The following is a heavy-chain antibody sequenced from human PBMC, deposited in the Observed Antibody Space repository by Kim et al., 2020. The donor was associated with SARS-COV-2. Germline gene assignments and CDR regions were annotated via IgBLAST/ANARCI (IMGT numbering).Heavy chain of an antibody. J-gene: IGHJ6*02. D-gene: IGHD2-2*01. V-gene: IGHV4-34*01. CDR3: ARFVVKGSYGMDV. CDR2: INHSGST. Sequence: SETLSLTCAVYGGSFSGYYWSWIRQPPGKGLEWIGEINHSGSTNYNPSLKSRVTISVDTSKNQFSLKLSSVTAADTAVYYCARFVVKGSYGMDVWGQGTT. CDR1: GGSFSGYY.